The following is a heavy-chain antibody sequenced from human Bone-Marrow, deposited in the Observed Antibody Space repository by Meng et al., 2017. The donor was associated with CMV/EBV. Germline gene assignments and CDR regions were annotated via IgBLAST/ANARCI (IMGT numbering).Heavy chain of an antibody. CDR2: ISSSSSTI. J-gene: IGHJ4*02. Sequence: GGSLRLSCAASGFTFSSYSMNWVRQAPGKGLEWVSYISSSSSTIYYADSVKGRFTISRDNAKNSLYLQMNSLRAEDTAVYYCAKDRGLYYDFWSGYWRYFAYWGQGTLVTVSS. V-gene: IGHV3-48*04. CDR3: AKDRGLYYDFWSGYWRYFAY. D-gene: IGHD3-3*01. CDR1: GFTFSSYS.